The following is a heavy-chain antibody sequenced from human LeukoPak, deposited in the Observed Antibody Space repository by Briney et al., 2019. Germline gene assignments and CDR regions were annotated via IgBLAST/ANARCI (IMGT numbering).Heavy chain of an antibody. Sequence: GGSLRLSCAASGFTFSSYWMSWVRQAPGKGLEWVANIKQDGSEKYYVDSVKGRFTISRDNAKNSLYLQMNSLRAEDTAVYYCARGPWRFPSSSTEYWFDPWLQVTLVIVAS. D-gene: IGHD6-13*01. CDR3: ARGPWRFPSSSTEYWFDP. V-gene: IGHV3-7*01. J-gene: IGHJ5*02. CDR2: IKQDGSEK. CDR1: GFTFSSYW.